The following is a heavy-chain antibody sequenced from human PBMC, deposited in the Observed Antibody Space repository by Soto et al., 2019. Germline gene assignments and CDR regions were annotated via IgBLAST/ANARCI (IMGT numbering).Heavy chain of an antibody. CDR3: ARDSPGPYFDY. CDR2: IYYSGST. Sequence: SETLSLTCXVSGGSISSGGYYWSWIRQHPGKGLEWIGYIYYSGSTYYNPSLKSRVTISVDTSKNQFSLKLSSVTAADTAVYYCARDSPGPYFDYWGQGTLVTVSS. J-gene: IGHJ4*02. V-gene: IGHV4-31*03. CDR1: GGSISSGGYY.